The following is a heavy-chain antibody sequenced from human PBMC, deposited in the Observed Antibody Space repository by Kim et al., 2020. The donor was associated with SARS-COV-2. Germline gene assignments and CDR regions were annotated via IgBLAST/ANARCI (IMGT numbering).Heavy chain of an antibody. CDR2: INRASSSI. Sequence: GGSLRLSCVGSGFSFSTYSMNWVRQPPGKGLEWISYINRASSSISYADSVKGHFTMSRDNAKSSMYLQMNSLRDDDTAVYYCVRADIVPIPEVWGQGTL. J-gene: IGHJ4*02. CDR1: GFSFSTYS. D-gene: IGHD5-12*01. CDR3: VRADIVPIPEV. V-gene: IGHV3-48*02.